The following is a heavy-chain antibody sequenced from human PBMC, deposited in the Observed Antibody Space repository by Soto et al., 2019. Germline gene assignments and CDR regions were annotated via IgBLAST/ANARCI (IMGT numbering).Heavy chain of an antibody. J-gene: IGHJ5*02. D-gene: IGHD6-13*01. V-gene: IGHV3-23*01. CDR2: LSVSTNT. CDR1: GFTLSSYA. Sequence: EVQLLESGGGLVQPGGSLRLSCAASGFTLSSYAMTWVRQAPGKGLEWVSLLSVSTNTYYADSVKGRFTISRDNSKNTLYLQMNSLRAEDTAVYYCAKVGPYSSSWYLNWFDPWGQGTQVTVSS. CDR3: AKVGPYSSSWYLNWFDP.